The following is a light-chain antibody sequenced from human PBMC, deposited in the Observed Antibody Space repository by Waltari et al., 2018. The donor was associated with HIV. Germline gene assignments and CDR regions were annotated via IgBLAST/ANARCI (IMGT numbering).Light chain of an antibody. CDR3: QSADSSGTYVV. CDR2: KDS. J-gene: IGLJ2*01. V-gene: IGLV3-25*03. CDR1: ALPTQY. Sequence: SYELTQPPSVSVSPGQTARITCSGDALPTQYAYWYQQKPGQAPVLVIYKDSERPLGIPERFSGSSSGTTVTLTISGVQAEDEADYYCQSADSSGTYVVFGGGTKLTVL.